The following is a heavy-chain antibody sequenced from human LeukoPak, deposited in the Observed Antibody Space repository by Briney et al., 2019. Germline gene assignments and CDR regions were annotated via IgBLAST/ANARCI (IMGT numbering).Heavy chain of an antibody. CDR3: ARGLVRHFDW. CDR1: GGSFSGYF. V-gene: IGHV4-34*01. D-gene: IGHD2-8*02. Sequence: SETLSLTCAVYGGSFSGYFWSWVRRPPGKGMEWIGEIHHSGSTNYNPSLKSRVTISVDTSKNQFSLKLNSVTAADTAVYYCARGLVRHFDWWGQGTLVTVSS. J-gene: IGHJ4*02. CDR2: IHHSGST.